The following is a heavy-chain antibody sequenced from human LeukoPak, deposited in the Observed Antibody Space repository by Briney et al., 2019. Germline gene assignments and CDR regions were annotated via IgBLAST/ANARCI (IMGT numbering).Heavy chain of an antibody. V-gene: IGHV1-2*02. CDR1: GYTFTGYY. CDR3: ARSGRDCSGVSCYSYYGMDV. Sequence: ASVKVSCKASGYTFTGYYMHWVRQAPGQGLEWMGWINPNSGGTNYAQKFQGRATMTRDTSISTAYMELSRLRSDDTAVYYCARSGRDCSGVSCYSYYGMDVWGQGTTVTVSS. J-gene: IGHJ6*02. D-gene: IGHD2-15*01. CDR2: INPNSGGT.